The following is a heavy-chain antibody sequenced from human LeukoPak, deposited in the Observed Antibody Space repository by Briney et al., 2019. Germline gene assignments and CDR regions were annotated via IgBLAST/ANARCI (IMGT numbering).Heavy chain of an antibody. CDR2: TYYRSKGYN. Sequence: SQTLSLTCAISGDSVSSNSAAWNWIRQSPSRGLEWLGRTYYRSKGYNDYAVSVKSRITINPDTSKNQFSLQLNSVTPEDTAVYYCARDRAVAGIGLPRGSYYGMDVWGQGTTVTVSS. D-gene: IGHD6-19*01. J-gene: IGHJ6*02. CDR1: GDSVSSNSAA. CDR3: ARDRAVAGIGLPRGSYYGMDV. V-gene: IGHV6-1*01.